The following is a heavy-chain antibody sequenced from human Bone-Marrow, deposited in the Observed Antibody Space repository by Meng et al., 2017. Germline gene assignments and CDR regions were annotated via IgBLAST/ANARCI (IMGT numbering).Heavy chain of an antibody. CDR1: GYTFTSYG. V-gene: IGHV1-3*01. Sequence: ASVKVSCKASGYTFTSYGISWVRQAPGQRLEWMGWINAGNGNTKYSQKFQGRVTITRDTSASTAYMELSSLRSEDTAVYYCARDKYYDYVWGSYRYTYFDYWGQGTLVTVSS. CDR3: ARDKYYDYVWGSYRYTYFDY. D-gene: IGHD3-16*02. J-gene: IGHJ4*02. CDR2: INAGNGNT.